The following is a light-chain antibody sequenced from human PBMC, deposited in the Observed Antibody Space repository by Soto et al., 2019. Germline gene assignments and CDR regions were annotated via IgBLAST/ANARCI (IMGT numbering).Light chain of an antibody. CDR2: DVS. J-gene: IGLJ2*01. CDR1: SSDVGGYNY. CDR3: SSYTSSSTLL. Sequence: QSALTQPASVSGSPGQSITISCAGTSSDVGGYNYVSWYQQHPGKAPKLMIYDVSNRPSGVSNRFSGSKSGNTASLTISGLQAEDEADYYSSSYTSSSTLLFGGGTKVTAL. V-gene: IGLV2-14*01.